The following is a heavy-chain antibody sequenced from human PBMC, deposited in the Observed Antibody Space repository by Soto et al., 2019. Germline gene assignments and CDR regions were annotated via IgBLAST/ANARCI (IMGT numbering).Heavy chain of an antibody. CDR1: GFTFSSYE. J-gene: IGHJ6*02. D-gene: IGHD6-6*01. V-gene: IGHV3-48*03. CDR3: ARDESIAARGYYYYYGMDV. CDR2: ISSSGSTI. Sequence: EVQLVESGGGLVQPGGSLRLSCAASGFTFSSYEMNWVRQAPGKGLEWVSYISSSGSTIYYADSVKGRFTISRDNAKNSLYLQMNSLRAEDTAVYYCARDESIAARGYYYYYGMDVWGQGTTVTVSS.